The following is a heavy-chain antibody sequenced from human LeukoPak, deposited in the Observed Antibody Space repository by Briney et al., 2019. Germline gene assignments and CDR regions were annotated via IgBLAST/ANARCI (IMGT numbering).Heavy chain of an antibody. CDR3: AKDFNYDFWSGYIDY. Sequence: GGSLRLSCAASGFTFDDYGMTWVRQAPGKGLEWASGINWNGGSTGYADSVKGRFTISRDNAKNSLYLQMNSLRAEDMALYYCAKDFNYDFWSGYIDYWGQGTLVTVSS. CDR2: INWNGGST. V-gene: IGHV3-20*04. CDR1: GFTFDDYG. D-gene: IGHD3-3*01. J-gene: IGHJ4*02.